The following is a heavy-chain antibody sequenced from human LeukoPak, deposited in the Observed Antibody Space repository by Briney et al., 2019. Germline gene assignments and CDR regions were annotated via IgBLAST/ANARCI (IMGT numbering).Heavy chain of an antibody. Sequence: ASVKVSCKVSGYTLTELSMHWVRQAPGKGLEWMGGFDPEDGETIYAQKFQGRVTMTEDTSTDTAYMELSNLRSEDTAVYYCATSLRYFDWFTPFDYWGQGTLVTVSS. CDR2: FDPEDGET. D-gene: IGHD3-9*01. CDR1: GYTLTELS. CDR3: ATSLRYFDWFTPFDY. V-gene: IGHV1-24*01. J-gene: IGHJ4*02.